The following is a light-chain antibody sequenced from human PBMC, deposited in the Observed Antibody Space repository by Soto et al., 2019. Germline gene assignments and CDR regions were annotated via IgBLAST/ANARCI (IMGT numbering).Light chain of an antibody. CDR3: EQHVNSVYI. CDR2: GAS. Sequence: ESVLTQSPGTLSLSPGARATLSCRASQTIIGNYLAWYQQKPGQAPRLLIYGASNRATAVPDRFSGSYSGTYFSLTFTRLEPEEFAVYYCEQHVNSVYIFGQGTRLEIK. CDR1: QTIIGNY. J-gene: IGKJ2*01. V-gene: IGKV3-20*01.